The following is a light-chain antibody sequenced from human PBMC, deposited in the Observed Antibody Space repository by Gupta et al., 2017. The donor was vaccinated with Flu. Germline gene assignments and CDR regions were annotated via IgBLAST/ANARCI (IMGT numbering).Light chain of an antibody. V-gene: IGKV3-20*01. CDR1: QRVTSDC. Sequence: LSSGGSVRLFCRAAQRVTSDCVAWYQQRPGQSPRLLIYGASSMVSGIPARFSGGGSGTDFTLTISRLEPEDFAMYYCQQDGWSPMTFGQGTKVEVK. CDR3: QQDGWSPMT. J-gene: IGKJ1*01. CDR2: GAS.